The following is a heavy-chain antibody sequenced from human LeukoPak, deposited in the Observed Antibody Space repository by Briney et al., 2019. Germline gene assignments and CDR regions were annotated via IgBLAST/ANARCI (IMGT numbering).Heavy chain of an antibody. CDR2: ISAYNGNT. V-gene: IGHV1-18*01. CDR1: GYTFTSYG. Sequence: ASVKVSCMASGYTFTSYGISWVRQAPGQGLEWMGWISAYNGNTNYAQKLQGRVTMTTDTSTSTAYMELRSLRSDDTAVYYCAMTGYCSGGSCTPGRYSFDYWGQGTLVTVSS. J-gene: IGHJ4*02. CDR3: AMTGYCSGGSCTPGRYSFDY. D-gene: IGHD2-15*01.